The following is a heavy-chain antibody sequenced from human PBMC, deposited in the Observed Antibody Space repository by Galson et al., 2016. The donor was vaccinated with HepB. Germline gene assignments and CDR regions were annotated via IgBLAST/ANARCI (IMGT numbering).Heavy chain of an antibody. J-gene: IGHJ6*02. Sequence: ETLSLTCTVSGGSINNHYWSWVRQSPGKGLEWIGYISYSGSTSYNPSLKSRVTISVDTSKNNFSLKLTSVTAADTAVYYCARDRSSAWYAYGMDVWGQGTTVTVSS. D-gene: IGHD6-19*01. V-gene: IGHV4-59*11. CDR2: ISYSGST. CDR1: GGSINNHY. CDR3: ARDRSSAWYAYGMDV.